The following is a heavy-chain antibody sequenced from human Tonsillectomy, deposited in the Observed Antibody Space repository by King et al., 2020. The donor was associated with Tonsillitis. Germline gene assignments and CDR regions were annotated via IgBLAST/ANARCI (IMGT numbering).Heavy chain of an antibody. CDR1: GGTFSSYA. V-gene: IGHV1-69*01. J-gene: IGHJ6*02. Sequence: VQLVESGAEVKKPGSSVKVSCKASGGTFSSYAISWVRQAPGQGLEWMGGIIPIFGTANYAQKFQGSVTITADESTSTAYMELSRLRSEDTAVYYCARGYCTNGVCYTRKYYYYGMDVWGQGTTVTVSS. D-gene: IGHD2-8*01. CDR2: IIPIFGTA. CDR3: ARGYCTNGVCYTRKYYYYGMDV.